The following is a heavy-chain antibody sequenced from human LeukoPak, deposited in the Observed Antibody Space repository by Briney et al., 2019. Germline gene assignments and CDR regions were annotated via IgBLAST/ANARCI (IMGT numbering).Heavy chain of an antibody. D-gene: IGHD6-6*01. CDR2: IYSGGTT. Sequence: PGGSLRLSCAASGFTVSSNYMSWVRQAPGKGLEWVSIIYSGGTTYYADSVKGRFTISRDNSKNTLYLQMNSLRAEDTAVYYCAKVGRSLAAVVLGLYGMDVWGQGTTVIVSS. J-gene: IGHJ6*02. V-gene: IGHV3-53*01. CDR1: GFTVSSNY. CDR3: AKVGRSLAAVVLGLYGMDV.